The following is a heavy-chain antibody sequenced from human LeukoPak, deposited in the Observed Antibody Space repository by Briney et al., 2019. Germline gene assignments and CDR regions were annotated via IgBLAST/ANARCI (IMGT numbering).Heavy chain of an antibody. CDR1: GYTFTSYY. CDR3: ARDRASGSYQVSFCYDLDV. V-gene: IGHV1-46*01. D-gene: IGHD3-10*01. J-gene: IGHJ6*02. Sequence: GASVKVSCKASGYTFTSYYIHCVRQAPGQGLSCMGVINPSGGSTTYAQNFQGRVTMTTDTSTSTVYTELSSLRSEDTAVYYCARDRASGSYQVSFCYDLDVWGLGTTVTVSS. CDR2: INPSGGST.